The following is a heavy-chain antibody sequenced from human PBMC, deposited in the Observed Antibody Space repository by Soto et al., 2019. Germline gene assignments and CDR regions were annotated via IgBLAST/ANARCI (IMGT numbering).Heavy chain of an antibody. D-gene: IGHD3-10*01. J-gene: IGHJ6*02. Sequence: SETLSLTCTVSGGSISSYYWSWIRRPPGKGLEWIGYIYNSGSTHSNPSLQSRVTISVDTSKNQFSLELSSVTAADTGIYYCARARITMVREVIKYNMDVWGQGTTVTVSS. CDR3: ARARITMVREVIKYNMDV. CDR2: IYNSGST. V-gene: IGHV4-59*01. CDR1: GGSISSYY.